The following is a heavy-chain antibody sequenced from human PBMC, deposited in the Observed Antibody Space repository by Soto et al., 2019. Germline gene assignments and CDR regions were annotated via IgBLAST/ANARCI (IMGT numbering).Heavy chain of an antibody. V-gene: IGHV3-49*03. J-gene: IGHJ3*02. CDR2: IRSKAYGGTT. D-gene: IGHD4-17*01. Sequence: PGGSLRLSCTASGFTFGDYAMSWFRQAPGKGLEWVGFIRSKAYGGTTEYAASVKDRFTISRDDSKSIAYLQMNSLKTEDTAVYYFTRDPTPPSVTLHDAFDIWGQGTMDTVSS. CDR1: GFTFGDYA. CDR3: TRDPTPPSVTLHDAFDI.